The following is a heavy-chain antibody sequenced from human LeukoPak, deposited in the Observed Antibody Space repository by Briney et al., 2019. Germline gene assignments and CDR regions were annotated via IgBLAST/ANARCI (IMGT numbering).Heavy chain of an antibody. J-gene: IGHJ4*02. D-gene: IGHD5-18*01. CDR3: ARPNRRYSYGSLGNKYYFDY. CDR1: GGSISSSGYY. CDR2: IYSSGST. V-gene: IGHV4-39*07. Sequence: PSETLSLTCTVSGGSISSSGYYWGWIRQPPGKGLEWIGSIYSSGSTYYNPSLKSRVTISINTSKNQFSLKLSSVTAADTAVYYCARPNRRYSYGSLGNKYYFDYWGQGTLVTVSS.